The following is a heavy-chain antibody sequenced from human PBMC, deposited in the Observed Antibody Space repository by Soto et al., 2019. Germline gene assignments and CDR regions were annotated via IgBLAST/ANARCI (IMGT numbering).Heavy chain of an antibody. V-gene: IGHV3-33*01. CDR1: GFTFSSYG. D-gene: IGHD5-18*01. CDR2: IWYDGSNK. Sequence: VGSLRLSCAASGFTFSSYGMHWVRQAPGKGLEWVAVIWYDGSNKYYADSVKGRFTISRDNSKNTLYLQMNSLRAEDTAVYYWATAPQPSPPQLWPHLPPDYGGPGTLVPV. J-gene: IGHJ4*02. CDR3: ATAPQPSPPQLWPHLPPDY.